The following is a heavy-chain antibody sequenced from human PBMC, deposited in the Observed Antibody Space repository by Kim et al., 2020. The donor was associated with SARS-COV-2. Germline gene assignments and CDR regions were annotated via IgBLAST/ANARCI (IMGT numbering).Heavy chain of an antibody. Sequence: GGSLRLSCTASGFTFGDYAMSWVRQAPGKGLEWVGFIRSKAYGGTTEYAASVKGRFTISRDDSKSIAYLQMNSLKTEDTAVYYCTRDDFDYYDSSGYPPHFYWGQGTLVTVSS. V-gene: IGHV3-49*04. CDR1: GFTFGDYA. CDR3: TRDDFDYYDSSGYPPHFY. CDR2: IRSKAYGGTT. D-gene: IGHD3-22*01. J-gene: IGHJ4*02.